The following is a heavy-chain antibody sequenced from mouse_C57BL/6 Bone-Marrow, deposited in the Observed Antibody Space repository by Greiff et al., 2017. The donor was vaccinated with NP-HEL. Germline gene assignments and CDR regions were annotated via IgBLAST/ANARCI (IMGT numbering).Heavy chain of an antibody. V-gene: IGHV1-75*01. CDR1: GYTFTDYY. Sequence: QVQLQQSGPELMKPGASVKISCKASGYTFTDYYINWVKQRPGQGLEWIGWIFPGSGSTYYNEKFKGKATLTVDKSSSTAYMLLSSLTSEDSAVYFCAREGDYYGSSYWYFDVWGTGTTVTVSS. D-gene: IGHD1-1*01. CDR2: IFPGSGST. CDR3: AREGDYYGSSYWYFDV. J-gene: IGHJ1*03.